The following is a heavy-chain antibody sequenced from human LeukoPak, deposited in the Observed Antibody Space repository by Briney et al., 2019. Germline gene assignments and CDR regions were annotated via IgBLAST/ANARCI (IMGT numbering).Heavy chain of an antibody. CDR2: INHSGST. V-gene: IGHV4-34*01. D-gene: IGHD2-8*01. Sequence: PSETLSLTCAVYGGSFSGYYWSWIRQPPGKGLEWIGEINHSGSTNYNPSLKSRVTISVDTSKNQFSLKLSSVTAADTAVYYCARLDQQGYCTNGVCPYFDYWGQGTLVTVSS. CDR1: GGSFSGYY. J-gene: IGHJ4*02. CDR3: ARLDQQGYCTNGVCPYFDY.